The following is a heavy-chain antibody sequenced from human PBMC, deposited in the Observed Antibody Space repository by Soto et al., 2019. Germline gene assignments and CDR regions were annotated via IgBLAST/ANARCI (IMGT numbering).Heavy chain of an antibody. D-gene: IGHD6-6*01. CDR3: ATTVSSYFGTDY. CDR1: GFTLSSYA. V-gene: IGHV3-23*01. J-gene: IGHJ4*02. CDR2: ISSSGGST. Sequence: PGGSLRLSCAASGFTLSSYAMNWVRQAPGKGLECVSSISSSGGSTYYADSAKGRFTISRDNSKNTLYLQMNSLRAEDTAVYYCATTVSSYFGTDYWGQGTLVTVSS.